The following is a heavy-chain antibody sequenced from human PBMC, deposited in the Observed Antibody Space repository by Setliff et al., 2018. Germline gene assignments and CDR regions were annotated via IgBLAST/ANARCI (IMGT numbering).Heavy chain of an antibody. CDR3: ARRRLYSSSWFEGAFDI. V-gene: IGHV4-59*08. D-gene: IGHD6-13*01. J-gene: IGHJ3*02. Sequence: SETLSLTCAVSGYSISSDYYWSWIRQPPGKGLEWIGYIYYSGSTNYNPSLKSRVTISVDTSKNQFSLKLSSVTAADTAVYYCARRRLYSSSWFEGAFDIWGQGTMVTVSS. CDR2: IYYSGST. CDR1: GYSISSDYY.